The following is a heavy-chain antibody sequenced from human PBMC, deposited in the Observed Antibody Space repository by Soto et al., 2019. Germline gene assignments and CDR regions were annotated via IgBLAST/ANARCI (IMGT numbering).Heavy chain of an antibody. D-gene: IGHD3-22*01. CDR1: GFTFSSFA. CDR2: ISGSGGST. V-gene: IGHV3-23*01. Sequence: GGSLRLSCAASGFTFSSFAMNWVRQAPGKGLEWVSAISGSGGSTYHADSVKGRFTISRDNSKNTVSLQMNSLRAEDTAVYYCARDRVESGYPEYFQHWGQGTLVTVSS. CDR3: ARDRVESGYPEYFQH. J-gene: IGHJ1*01.